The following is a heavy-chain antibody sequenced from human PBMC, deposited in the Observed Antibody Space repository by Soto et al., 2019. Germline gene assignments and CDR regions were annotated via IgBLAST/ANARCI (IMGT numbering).Heavy chain of an antibody. V-gene: IGHV1-69*13. CDR2: IIPIYGTT. Sequence: SVKVSCKASGGTFTSYAFSWVRQAPGQGLEWMGGIIPIYGTTNYTQKFQGRVTITAEESTNTAYMELSRLRSEDTAVYYCARGTAMGSPVFDIWGQGTMVTVSS. CDR1: GGTFTSYA. J-gene: IGHJ3*02. CDR3: ARGTAMGSPVFDI. D-gene: IGHD5-18*01.